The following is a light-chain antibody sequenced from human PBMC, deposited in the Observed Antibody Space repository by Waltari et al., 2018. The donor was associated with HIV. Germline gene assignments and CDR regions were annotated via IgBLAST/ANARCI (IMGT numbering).Light chain of an antibody. CDR3: CSYAGSRPEV. CDR2: EVN. Sequence: QSALTQPASMSGSPGQSITISCIGTSNDVGTYNLVSWYQQHPGKAPKLMIYEVNKRTSGVSNRFSGSKSGSTASLTISGRQAEDEADYYCCSYAGSRPEVFGGGTKLTVL. J-gene: IGLJ2*01. V-gene: IGLV2-23*02. CDR1: SNDVGTYNL.